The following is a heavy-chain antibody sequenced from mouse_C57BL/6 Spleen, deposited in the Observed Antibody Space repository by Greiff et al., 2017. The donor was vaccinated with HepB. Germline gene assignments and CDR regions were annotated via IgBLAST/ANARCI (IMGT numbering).Heavy chain of an antibody. V-gene: IGHV1-80*01. CDR3: ARSDTTSYYFDY. CDR2: IYPGDGDT. D-gene: IGHD1-1*01. Sequence: QVQLQQSGAELVKPGASVKISCKASGYAFSSYWMNWVKQRPGKGLEWIGQIYPGDGDTNYNGKFKGKATLTADKSSSTAYMQLSSLTSEDSAVYCCARSDTTSYYFDYWGKGTTLTVSS. CDR1: GYAFSSYW. J-gene: IGHJ2*01.